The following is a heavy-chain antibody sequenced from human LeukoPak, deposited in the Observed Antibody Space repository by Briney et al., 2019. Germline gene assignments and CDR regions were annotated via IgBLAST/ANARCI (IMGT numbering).Heavy chain of an antibody. CDR2: IRYDGSNK. Sequence: GGSLRLSCAASGFTFSTYGMHWVRQAPGKGLEWVAFIRYDGSNKYYADSVKGRFTISRDNSKNTLYLQMNSLRAEDTAVYYCAKDQPQVLYYYGSGSERYWGQGTLVTVSS. CDR1: GFTFSTYG. V-gene: IGHV3-30*02. D-gene: IGHD3-10*01. CDR3: AKDQPQVLYYYGSGSERY. J-gene: IGHJ4*02.